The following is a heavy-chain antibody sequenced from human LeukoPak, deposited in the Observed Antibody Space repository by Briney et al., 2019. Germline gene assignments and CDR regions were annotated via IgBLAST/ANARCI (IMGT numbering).Heavy chain of an antibody. V-gene: IGHV3-11*04. Sequence: PGGSLRLSCAASGFTFSDYYMSWIRQAPGKGLEWVSYINSDGSTIYYADSVKGRFTISRDNAKNSLYLQMNSLRAEDTAVYYCARDATRGGDFDYWGQGTLVTVSS. CDR3: ARDATRGGDFDY. D-gene: IGHD3-16*01. CDR2: INSDGSTI. J-gene: IGHJ4*02. CDR1: GFTFSDYY.